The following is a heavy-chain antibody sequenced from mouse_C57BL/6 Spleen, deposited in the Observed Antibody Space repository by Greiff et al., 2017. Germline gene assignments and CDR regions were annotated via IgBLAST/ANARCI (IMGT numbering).Heavy chain of an antibody. Sequence: VQLKESGPGLVAPSQSLSITCTVSGFSLTSYGVHWVRQPPGKGLEWLVVIWSDGSTTYNSALKSRLSISKDNSKSQVFLKMNSLQTDDTAMYYCAIHGYCGSSYAMDYWGQGTSVTVSS. CDR3: AIHGYCGSSYAMDY. CDR1: GFSLTSYG. D-gene: IGHD1-1*01. V-gene: IGHV2-6-1*01. J-gene: IGHJ4*01. CDR2: IWSDGST.